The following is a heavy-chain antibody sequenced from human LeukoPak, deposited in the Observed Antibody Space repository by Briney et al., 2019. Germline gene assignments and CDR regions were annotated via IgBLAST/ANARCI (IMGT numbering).Heavy chain of an antibody. CDR1: GYTFTSYG. Sequence: ASVKVSCKASGYTFTSYGISWVRQAPGQGLEWMGWIGAYNGNTNYAQKLQGRVTMTTDTSTSTAYMELRSLRSDDTAVYYCAREARTRRNYYYDSSGYPDCWGQGTLVTVSS. CDR2: IGAYNGNT. J-gene: IGHJ4*02. V-gene: IGHV1-18*01. D-gene: IGHD3-22*01. CDR3: AREARTRRNYYYDSSGYPDC.